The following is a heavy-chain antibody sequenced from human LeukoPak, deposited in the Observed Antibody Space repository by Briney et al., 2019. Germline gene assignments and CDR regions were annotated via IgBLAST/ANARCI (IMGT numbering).Heavy chain of an antibody. J-gene: IGHJ3*02. Sequence: SETLSLICTVSGGSINSYFWSWIRQPPGKGLEWIGNIFDSGSTNYNPSLKSRVTISVDTSKNQFSLKVNSVTAADTAVYYCAYNRNRIIDTFDIWGQGTMVTVSS. D-gene: IGHD1-14*01. CDR1: GGSINSYF. V-gene: IGHV4-59*08. CDR2: IFDSGST. CDR3: AYNRNRIIDTFDI.